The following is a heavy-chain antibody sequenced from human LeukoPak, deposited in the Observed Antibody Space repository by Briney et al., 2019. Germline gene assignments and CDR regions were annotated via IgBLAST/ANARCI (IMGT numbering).Heavy chain of an antibody. J-gene: IGHJ3*02. V-gene: IGHV4-59*13. D-gene: IGHD2-15*01. CDR2: ISYSGST. Sequence: PSETLSLTCTVSGVSISSYYWSWIGHPPGKGLEFMGYISYSGSTNYNPSLKSRVTISVDTSKNQFSLKLSSVTAADTAVYYCARDLRVVGSGAFDIWGQGTMVTVSS. CDR1: GVSISSYY. CDR3: ARDLRVVGSGAFDI.